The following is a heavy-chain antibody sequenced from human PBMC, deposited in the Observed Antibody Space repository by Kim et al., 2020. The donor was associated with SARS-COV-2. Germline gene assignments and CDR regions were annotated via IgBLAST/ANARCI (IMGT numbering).Heavy chain of an antibody. CDR2: IYYSGST. CDR3: AREWNPHYDFWSAPGIDY. CDR1: GGSISSSSYY. D-gene: IGHD3-3*01. V-gene: IGHV4-39*01. Sequence: SETLSLTCTVSGGSISSSSYYWGWIRQPPGKGLEWIGSIYYSGSTYYNPSLKSRVTISVDTSKNQFSLKLSSVTAADTAVYYCAREWNPHYDFWSAPGIDYWGQGTLVTVSS. J-gene: IGHJ4*02.